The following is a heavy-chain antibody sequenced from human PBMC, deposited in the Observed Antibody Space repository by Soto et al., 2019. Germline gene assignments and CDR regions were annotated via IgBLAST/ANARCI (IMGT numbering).Heavy chain of an antibody. V-gene: IGHV3-23*01. CDR1: GFTFSNYA. J-gene: IGHJ4*02. Sequence: PGGSLRLSCAASGFTFSNYAMSWVRQAPGKGLEWVSAISGSGGSTYYADSVKGRFTISRDNSKNTLYLQMNSLRAEDTAVYYCAKDPWEGQNIDFDYWGQGTLVTVSS. CDR3: AKDPWEGQNIDFDY. D-gene: IGHD1-26*01. CDR2: ISGSGGST.